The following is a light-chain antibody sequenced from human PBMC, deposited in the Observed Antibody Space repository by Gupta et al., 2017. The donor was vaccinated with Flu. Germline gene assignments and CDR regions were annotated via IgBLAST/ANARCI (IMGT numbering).Light chain of an antibody. CDR3: QVWDSSSDHGV. CDR2: DDI. J-gene: IGLJ3*02. CDR1: NIGSKS. V-gene: IGLV3-21*03. Sequence: SDVLTQPPSVSVGPVKTARLTWGGNNIGSKSVHWYQQKPGQAPVLVVHDDIDRPSGIPERISGSNSGNTATLTISRVEAGDEADYYCQVWDSSSDHGVFGGGTKLTVL.